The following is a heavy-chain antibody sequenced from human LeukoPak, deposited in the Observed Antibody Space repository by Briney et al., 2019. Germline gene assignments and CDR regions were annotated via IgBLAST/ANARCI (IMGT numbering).Heavy chain of an antibody. V-gene: IGHV3-23*01. CDR2: ISGSGGST. J-gene: IGHJ3*02. CDR3: AGYYDSSGYDDAFDI. Sequence: GGSMRLSCAASGFTFSSYAMSWVRQAPGKGLEWVSAISGSGGSTYYADSVKGRFTISRDNSKDTLYLQMNSLRAEDTAVYYCAGYYDSSGYDDAFDIWGQGTMVTVSS. CDR1: GFTFSSYA. D-gene: IGHD3-22*01.